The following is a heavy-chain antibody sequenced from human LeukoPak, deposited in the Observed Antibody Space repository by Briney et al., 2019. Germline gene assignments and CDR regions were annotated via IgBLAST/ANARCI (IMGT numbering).Heavy chain of an antibody. Sequence: GGSLRLSCAASGFIFSNYAMHWVRQAPGKGLEWVAVISYDGSNKYYADFVKGRFTISRDNSKNTLYLQMNSLRTEDTAVYYCARESAVAGYFDYWGQGTLVTVSS. CDR1: GFIFSNYA. CDR3: ARESAVAGYFDY. D-gene: IGHD6-19*01. CDR2: ISYDGSNK. V-gene: IGHV3-30*04. J-gene: IGHJ4*02.